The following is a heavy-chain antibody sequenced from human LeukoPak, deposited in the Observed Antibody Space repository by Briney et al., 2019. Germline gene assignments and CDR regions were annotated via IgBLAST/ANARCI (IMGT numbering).Heavy chain of an antibody. Sequence: PSETLSLTCTVSGGSIRPSYWSWIRQPPGKGLEWIGYIYYIGSTNYNPSLQSRVTMSVDTAKNQFSLKLSSVTAVDTAVYYCEGTDPSGNDYWGQGTLVTVSS. V-gene: IGHV4-59*01. CDR2: IYYIGST. CDR1: GGSIRPSY. CDR3: EGTDPSGNDY. J-gene: IGHJ4*02. D-gene: IGHD1-1*01.